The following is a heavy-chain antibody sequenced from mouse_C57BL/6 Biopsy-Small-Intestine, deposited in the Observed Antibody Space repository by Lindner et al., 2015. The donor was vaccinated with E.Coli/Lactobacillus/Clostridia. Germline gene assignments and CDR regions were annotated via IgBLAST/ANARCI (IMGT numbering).Heavy chain of an antibody. D-gene: IGHD1-1*01. CDR2: IYPGDGDT. CDR3: ARANYGSSYGYFDV. J-gene: IGHJ1*03. V-gene: IGHV1-54*01. Sequence: VQLQASGAELVRPGTSVKVSCKASGYAFANYLIEWVKQRPGQGLEWIGQIYPGDGDTNYNGKFKDKATLTADNSPSTAYMQLSSLTSEDSAVYFCARANYGSSYGYFDVWGTGTTVTVSS. CDR1: GYAFANYL.